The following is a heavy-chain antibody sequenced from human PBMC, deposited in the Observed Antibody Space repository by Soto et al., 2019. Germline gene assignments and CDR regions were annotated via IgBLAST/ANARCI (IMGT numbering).Heavy chain of an antibody. V-gene: IGHV3-53*05. D-gene: IGHD3-3*01. CDR3: ARDRFLEWLLSYYYYYYGMDV. CDR2: IYSGGST. Sequence: PGGSLRLSCAASGFTVSSNYMSWVRQAPGKGLEWVSVIYSGGSTYYADSVKGRFTISRDNSKNTLYLQMNSLRAEDTAVYYCARDRFLEWLLSYYYYYYGMDVWGQGTTVTVSS. CDR1: GFTVSSNY. J-gene: IGHJ6*02.